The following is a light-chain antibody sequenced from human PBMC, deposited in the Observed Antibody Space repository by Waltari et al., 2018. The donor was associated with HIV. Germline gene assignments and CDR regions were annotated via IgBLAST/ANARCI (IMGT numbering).Light chain of an antibody. CDR1: QSVSSSY. CDR3: EQFGTSPYT. Sequence: EIVLTQSPGTLSLSPGERVTLSCRTSQSVSSSYLAWYQQPPGQAPRLLIYGASSRAAGNADRFSDRWCETDFTLGKSRVEPENLAVYYCEQFGTSPYTFGQGAKLVI. V-gene: IGKV3-20*01. J-gene: IGKJ2*01. CDR2: GAS.